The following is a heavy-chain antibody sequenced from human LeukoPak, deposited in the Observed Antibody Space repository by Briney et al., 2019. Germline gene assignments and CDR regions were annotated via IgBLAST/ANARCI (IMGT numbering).Heavy chain of an antibody. V-gene: IGHV3-23*01. Sequence: PGGSLRLSCAASGFTFSSYAMSWVRQAPGKGLEWVSAISGRGGSTYYADSVKGRFTISRDNSKNTLYLQMNSLRAEDTAVYYCAKAVPYYYDPSLVRGVFWDYWGQGTLVTVSS. D-gene: IGHD3-22*01. CDR3: AKAVPYYYDPSLVRGVFWDY. CDR1: GFTFSSYA. J-gene: IGHJ4*02. CDR2: ISGRGGST.